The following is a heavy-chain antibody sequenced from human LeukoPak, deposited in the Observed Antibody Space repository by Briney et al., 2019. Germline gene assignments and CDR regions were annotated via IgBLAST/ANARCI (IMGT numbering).Heavy chain of an antibody. J-gene: IGHJ4*02. CDR3: ARDIPRGSTHLDY. D-gene: IGHD1-26*01. V-gene: IGHV3-7*01. CDR2: IEDDGDQK. CDR1: GFTFSNYW. Sequence: GGSLRLSCAASGFTFSNYWMTWVRQAPGKGLEWVASIEDDGDQKNYGDSVKGRFTTSRDNAENSLYLQMNILRVEDTAVYYCARDIPRGSTHLDYWGQGTLVTVSA.